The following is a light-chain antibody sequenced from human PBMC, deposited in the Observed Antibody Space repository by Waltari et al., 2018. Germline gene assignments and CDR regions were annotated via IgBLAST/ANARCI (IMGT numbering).Light chain of an antibody. Sequence: EVVLTQSPGTLSLSPGERATLSCRASQSVSSTYFAWYQQKPGQAPSLLIYGASIRASGIPDRFSGSGSGTDFTLTISRLEPEDYAVYYCQQYGRSPGTFGQGTKVEIK. CDR2: GAS. V-gene: IGKV3-20*01. CDR3: QQYGRSPGT. CDR1: QSVSSTY. J-gene: IGKJ1*01.